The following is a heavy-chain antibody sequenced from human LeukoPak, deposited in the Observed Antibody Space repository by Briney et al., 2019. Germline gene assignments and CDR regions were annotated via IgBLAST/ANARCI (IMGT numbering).Heavy chain of an antibody. J-gene: IGHJ6*03. V-gene: IGHV4-39*07. CDR1: GGSISSSSYY. CDR2: IYYSGST. Sequence: PSETLSLTCTVSGGSISSSSYYWGWIRQPPGKGLEWIGSIYYSGSTYYNPSLKSRVTISVDTSKNQLSLRLSSVTAVDTAVYYCARVGLGSGSSTGNYYYMDVWGKGTTVTVSS. CDR3: ARVGLGSGSSTGNYYYMDV. D-gene: IGHD3-10*01.